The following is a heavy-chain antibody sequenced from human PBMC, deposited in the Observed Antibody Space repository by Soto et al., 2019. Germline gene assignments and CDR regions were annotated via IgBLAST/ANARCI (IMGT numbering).Heavy chain of an antibody. CDR2: INPNSGGT. CDR3: ARVRSGSYFFAFDI. J-gene: IGHJ3*02. V-gene: IGHV1-2*02. CDR1: GDTFSNYA. D-gene: IGHD1-26*01. Sequence: QVQLVQSGAEVEKPGSSVKVSCKASGDTFSNYAISWVRQAPGQGLEWMGGINPNSGGTIYAQKFQDRVTMTRDSSISTAYMELRSLRSDDTAVYYCARVRSGSYFFAFDIWGQGTMVNVSS.